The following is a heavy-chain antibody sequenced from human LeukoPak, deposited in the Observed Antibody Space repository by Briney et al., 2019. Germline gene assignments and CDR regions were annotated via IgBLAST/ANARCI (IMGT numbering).Heavy chain of an antibody. CDR3: ARGPPPVGPPPHALYYFDY. J-gene: IGHJ4*02. Sequence: GGSLRLSCAASGFTFSSYWMSWVRQAPGKGLEWVANIKQDGSAKNYGDSVKGRFTISRDNSKNTLYLQMNSLRAEDTAVYYCARGPPPVGPPPHALYYFDYWGQGTLVTVSS. D-gene: IGHD1-26*01. V-gene: IGHV3-7*01. CDR2: IKQDGSAK. CDR1: GFTFSSYW.